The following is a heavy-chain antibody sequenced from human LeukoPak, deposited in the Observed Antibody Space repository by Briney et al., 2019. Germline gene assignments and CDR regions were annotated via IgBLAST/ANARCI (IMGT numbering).Heavy chain of an antibody. D-gene: IGHD6-13*01. CDR2: ISGSGGST. CDR3: AKGEVRAAAGTGFDY. V-gene: IGHV3-23*01. Sequence: GGSLRLSCAASGFTFSSYAMSWVRQAPGKGLEWVSAISGSGGSTYYADSVKGRFTISRDNSKNVLYLQMNSLRAEDTAVYHCAKGEVRAAAGTGFDYWGQGTLVTVSS. J-gene: IGHJ4*02. CDR1: GFTFSSYA.